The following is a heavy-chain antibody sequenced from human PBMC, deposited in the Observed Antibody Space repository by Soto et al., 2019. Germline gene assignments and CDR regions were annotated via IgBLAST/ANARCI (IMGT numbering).Heavy chain of an antibody. CDR3: ATYGSYAKKV. CDR1: GLSFSNTW. D-gene: IGHD2-2*01. CDR2: INSDGSTT. J-gene: IGHJ6*02. V-gene: IGHV3-74*03. Sequence: GGSLRLSCTASGLSFSNTWMHWVRQAPGKGLVWVSHINSDGSTTTYADSVKGRFTISRDNTKNTVYLQMNSLRADDTAVYHCATYGSYAKKVWGQGTTVTVSS.